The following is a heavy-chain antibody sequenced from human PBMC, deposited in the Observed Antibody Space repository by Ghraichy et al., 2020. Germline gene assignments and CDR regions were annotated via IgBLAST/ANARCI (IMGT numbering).Heavy chain of an antibody. V-gene: IGHV3-23*01. D-gene: IGHD3-10*01. CDR1: GGSISSGGYS. CDR2: IRGSGGST. CDR3: AKVGILWPGPNLDY. J-gene: IGHJ4*02. Sequence: ETLSLTCAVSGGSISSGGYSWSWIRQPPGKGLEWVSAIRGSGGSTYYADSVKGRFTISRDNSKNTLYLQMNSLRAEDTAVYYCAKVGILWPGPNLDYWGQGTLVTVSS.